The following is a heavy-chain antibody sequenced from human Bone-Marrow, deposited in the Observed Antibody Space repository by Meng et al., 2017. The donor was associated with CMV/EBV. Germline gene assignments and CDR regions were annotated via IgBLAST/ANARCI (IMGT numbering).Heavy chain of an antibody. CDR3: ARDRDFWSGYYSGGDV. CDR1: GFTVSSNY. Sequence: GESLKISCAASGFTVSSNYMSWVRQAPGKGLEWVSVIYSGGSTYYADSVKGRFTISRDNSKNTLYLQMNSLRAEDTAVYYCARDRDFWSGYYSGGDVWGQGNTVNVAS. D-gene: IGHD3-3*01. V-gene: IGHV3-66*02. J-gene: IGHJ6*02. CDR2: IYSGGST.